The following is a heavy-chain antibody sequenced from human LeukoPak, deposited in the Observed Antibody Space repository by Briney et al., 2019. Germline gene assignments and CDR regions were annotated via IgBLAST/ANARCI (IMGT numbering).Heavy chain of an antibody. CDR2: INHSGST. Sequence: NPSETLSLTCTVSGGSISSSSYYWGWIRQPPGKGLEWIGEINHSGSTNYNPSLKSRVTISVDTSKNQFSLKLSSVTAADTAVYYCARGRDSRYYYDSSGYYYFDYWGQGTLVTVSS. D-gene: IGHD3-22*01. V-gene: IGHV4-39*07. J-gene: IGHJ4*02. CDR1: GGSISSSSYY. CDR3: ARGRDSRYYYDSSGYYYFDY.